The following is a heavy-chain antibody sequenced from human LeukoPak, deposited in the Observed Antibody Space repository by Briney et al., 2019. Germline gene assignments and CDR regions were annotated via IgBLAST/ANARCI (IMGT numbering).Heavy chain of an antibody. CDR3: ARRAPALDYSDNEDYFQD. V-gene: IGHV4-39*02. D-gene: IGHD4-17*01. J-gene: IGHJ1*01. Sequence: SETLTLSCSVSGGSVGNSRYFWSWIRQSPGKGLEWIGCRNCSEHTNYSPSLKSRVNSSLHHSKNHVSLRLTSVTATDTAVYYCARRAPALDYSDNEDYFQDWGQGT. CDR2: RNCSEHT. CDR1: GGSVGNSRYF.